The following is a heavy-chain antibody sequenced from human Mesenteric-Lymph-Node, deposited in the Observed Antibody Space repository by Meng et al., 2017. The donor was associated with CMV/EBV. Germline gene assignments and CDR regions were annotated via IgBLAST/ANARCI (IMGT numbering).Heavy chain of an antibody. CDR3: ARAIRNQLLSDN. CDR2: IIPIFGTA. J-gene: IGHJ4*02. V-gene: IGHV1-69*05. CDR1: GYTFTGYY. D-gene: IGHD2-2*01. Sequence: SVKVSCKASGYTFTGYYMHWVRQAPGQGLEWMGGIIPIFGTANYAQKFQGRVTITTDESTSTAYMKLSSLTSEDTALYYCARAIRNQLLSDNWGQGTLVTVSS.